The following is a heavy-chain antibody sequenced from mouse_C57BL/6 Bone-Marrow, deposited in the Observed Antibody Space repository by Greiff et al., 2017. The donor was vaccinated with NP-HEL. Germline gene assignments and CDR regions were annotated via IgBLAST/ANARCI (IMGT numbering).Heavy chain of an antibody. CDR3: TREPGPYYFDY. CDR1: GFTFSSYA. D-gene: IGHD4-1*01. Sequence: DVMLVESGEGLVKPGGSLKLSCAASGFTFSSYAMSWVRQTPEKRLEWVAYISSGGDYIYYADTVKGRFTISRDNARNTLYLQMSSLKSEDTAMYYCTREPGPYYFDYWGQGTTLTVSS. J-gene: IGHJ2*01. CDR2: ISSGGDYI. V-gene: IGHV5-9-1*02.